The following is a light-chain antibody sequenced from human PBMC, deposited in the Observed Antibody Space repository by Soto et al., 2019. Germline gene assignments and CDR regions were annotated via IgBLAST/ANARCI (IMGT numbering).Light chain of an antibody. CDR2: EVN. Sequence: QSALTQPPSASGSPGQSVTISCTGTSSDIGDYNFVSWYQQHPGKAPKLIIYEVNKRPSGVPDRFSGSKSGNTASLTVSGLQADDEGDYYCSSYAGTNNLGVFGGGTKLTVL. CDR1: SSDIGDYNF. CDR3: SSYAGTNNLGV. V-gene: IGLV2-8*01. J-gene: IGLJ3*02.